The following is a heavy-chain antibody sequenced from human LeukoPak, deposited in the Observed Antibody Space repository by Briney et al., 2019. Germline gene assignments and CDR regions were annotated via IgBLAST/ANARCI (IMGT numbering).Heavy chain of an antibody. CDR3: ARGVEMATIVFDY. CDR1: GGSISSSY. Sequence: SETLSLTCTVSGGSISSSYWSWIRQPPGKGLDWIGYIYYSGSTSYNPSPQSRVTISVDTSKNQFSLKLSSVTAADTAVYYCARGVEMATIVFDYWGQGTLVTVSS. J-gene: IGHJ4*02. CDR2: IYYSGST. V-gene: IGHV4-59*01. D-gene: IGHD5-24*01.